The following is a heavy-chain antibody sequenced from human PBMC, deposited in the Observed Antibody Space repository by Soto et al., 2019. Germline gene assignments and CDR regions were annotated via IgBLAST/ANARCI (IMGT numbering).Heavy chain of an antibody. CDR3: ARHRYSGYDYVLPPGYYYYYMDV. V-gene: IGHV4-39*01. J-gene: IGHJ6*03. D-gene: IGHD5-12*01. CDR1: GGSISSSSYY. Sequence: PSETLSLTCTVSGGSISSSSYYWGWIRQPPGKGLEWIGSIYYSGSTYYNPSLKSRVTISVDTSKNQFSLKLSSVTAADTAVYYCARHRYSGYDYVLPPGYYYYYMDVWGKGTTVTVSS. CDR2: IYYSGST.